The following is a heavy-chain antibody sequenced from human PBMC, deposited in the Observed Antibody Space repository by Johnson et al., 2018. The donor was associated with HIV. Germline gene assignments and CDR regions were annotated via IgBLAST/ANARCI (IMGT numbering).Heavy chain of an antibody. Sequence: MLLVESGGGLVQPGGSLRLSCAASGFTFSSYAMHWVRQAPGKGLEYVSAISSNGGSTYYANSVKGRFTISRDNSKNTLYLQMGSLRAEDMAVYYCARDPSVDTAMGHDAFDIWGQWTMVTVSS. CDR3: ARDPSVDTAMGHDAFDI. D-gene: IGHD5-18*01. V-gene: IGHV3-64*01. J-gene: IGHJ3*02. CDR2: ISSNGGST. CDR1: GFTFSSYA.